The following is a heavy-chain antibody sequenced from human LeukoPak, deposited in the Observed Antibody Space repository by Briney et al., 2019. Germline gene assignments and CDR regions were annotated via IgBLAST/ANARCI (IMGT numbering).Heavy chain of an antibody. CDR3: ARVSYSGGVY. Sequence: GGSLRLSCAAAGFSFNSYEINWVRQAPGKGLEWVSYISSGGITIFYADSVKGRFTISRDNAKNSVYLQMNSQRAEDTAVYYCARVSYSGGVYWGQGTLVTVSS. J-gene: IGHJ4*02. CDR1: GFSFNSYE. CDR2: ISSGGITI. D-gene: IGHD6-25*01. V-gene: IGHV3-48*03.